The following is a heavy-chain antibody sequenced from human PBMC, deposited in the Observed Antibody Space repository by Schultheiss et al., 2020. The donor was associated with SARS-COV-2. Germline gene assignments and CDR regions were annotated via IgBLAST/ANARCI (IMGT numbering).Heavy chain of an antibody. V-gene: IGHV3-21*01. Sequence: GGSLRLSCAASGFTFSSYSMNWVRQAPGKGLEWVSSISSSSSYIYYADSVKGRFTISRDNAKNSLYLQMNSLRAEDTAVYYCVRDPDIVVVVAATPGWFDPWGQGTLVTVSS. D-gene: IGHD2-15*01. CDR2: ISSSSSYI. CDR3: VRDPDIVVVVAATPGWFDP. J-gene: IGHJ5*02. CDR1: GFTFSSYS.